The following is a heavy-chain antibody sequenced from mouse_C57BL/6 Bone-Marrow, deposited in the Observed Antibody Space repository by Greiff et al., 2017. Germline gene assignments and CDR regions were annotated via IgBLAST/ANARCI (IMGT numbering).Heavy chain of an antibody. V-gene: IGHV1-26*01. Sequence: EVQLQQSGPELVKPGASVKISCKASGYTFTDYYMNWVKQSHGKSLEWIGDINPNNGGTSYNQKFKGKATLTVDKSSSTAYMELRSLTSEDSAVYYCARGRYYGSSHFAYWGQGTLVTVSA. CDR2: INPNNGGT. CDR3: ARGRYYGSSHFAY. CDR1: GYTFTDYY. J-gene: IGHJ3*01. D-gene: IGHD1-1*01.